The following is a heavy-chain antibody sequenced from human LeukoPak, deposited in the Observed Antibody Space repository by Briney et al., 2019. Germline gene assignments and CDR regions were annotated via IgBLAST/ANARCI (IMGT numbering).Heavy chain of an antibody. CDR2: INHSGST. V-gene: IGHV4-34*01. J-gene: IGHJ3*02. CDR1: GYSISSGYY. CDR3: ARGLVDTAMSGAFDI. D-gene: IGHD5-18*01. Sequence: PSETLTLTCAVSGYSISSGYYWSWIRQPPGKGLEWIGEINHSGSTNYNPSLKSRVTISVDTSKNQFSLKLSSVTAADTAVYYCARGLVDTAMSGAFDIWGQGTMVTVSS.